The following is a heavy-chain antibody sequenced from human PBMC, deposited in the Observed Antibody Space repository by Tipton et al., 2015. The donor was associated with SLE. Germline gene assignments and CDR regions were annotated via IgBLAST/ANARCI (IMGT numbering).Heavy chain of an antibody. CDR3: AREVITITDSDALDI. D-gene: IGHD2-21*01. Sequence: TLSLTCTVSGGSISSNTLFWSWLRQHPGKGLEWIGYIYYSGSAFYNPSLKSRVTMSVDTSKNQFFMRLSSATAADTAVYYFAREVITITDSDALDICGQGTMVTVSS. J-gene: IGHJ3*02. CDR2: IYYSGSA. CDR1: GGSISSNTLF. V-gene: IGHV4-31*03.